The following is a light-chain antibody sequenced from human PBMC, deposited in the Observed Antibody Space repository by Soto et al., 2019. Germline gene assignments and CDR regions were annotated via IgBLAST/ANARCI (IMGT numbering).Light chain of an antibody. CDR2: GAS. CDR1: QSVSSSY. J-gene: IGKJ1*01. V-gene: IGKV3-20*01. CDR3: QQYGSSRT. Sequence: IVLTQSPGTLSLSPGERATLSCRASQSVSSSYLAWYQQKPGQAPRLLIYGASSRATGIPDRFCGSGSGTDFTLTISRLEPEDFAVYYCQQYGSSRTFGQGTKVDIK.